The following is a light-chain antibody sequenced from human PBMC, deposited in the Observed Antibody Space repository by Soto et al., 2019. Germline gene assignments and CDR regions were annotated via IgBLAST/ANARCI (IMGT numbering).Light chain of an antibody. Sequence: DIQTTQSPSTLSASAGDRVTITCRASQSVYNTLAWYKPKPGKAPKLLIYQASSLETGVPSRFSGSGSGTEFTLTIRSLKPDDFATDYCQQYNTYSTFGQGTKVDIK. CDR2: QAS. CDR3: QQYNTYST. CDR1: QSVYNT. V-gene: IGKV1-5*03. J-gene: IGKJ1*01.